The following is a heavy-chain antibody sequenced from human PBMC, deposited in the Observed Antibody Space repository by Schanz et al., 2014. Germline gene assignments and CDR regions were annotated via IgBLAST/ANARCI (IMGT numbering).Heavy chain of an antibody. D-gene: IGHD5-18*01. CDR1: GYDFHIYA. CDR2: ISPYNGNT. V-gene: IGHV1-18*01. CDR3: TRGGYSYALSAFDI. J-gene: IGHJ3*02. Sequence: QILLVQPGPEVKKPGASVTVSCKASGYDFHIYAYSWVRQAPGQGLEWMGWISPYNGNTNYAQKLQGRVTMTTDTSTGTAYMELRSLRSDDTALYYCTRGGYSYALSAFDIWGQGTMVTVSS.